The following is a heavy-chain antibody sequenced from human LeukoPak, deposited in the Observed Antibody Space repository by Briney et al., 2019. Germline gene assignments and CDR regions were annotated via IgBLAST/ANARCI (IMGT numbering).Heavy chain of an antibody. D-gene: IGHD6-19*01. J-gene: IGHJ4*02. CDR1: GFTFSSYA. CDR3: ARAYSSGWYGDY. V-gene: IGHV3-23*01. CDR2: ISGSGGST. Sequence: PGGSLRLSCAASGFTFSSYAMGWVRQAPGKGLEWVSAISGSGGSTYYADSVKGRFTISRDNSKNTLYLQMYSLRAEDTAVYYCARAYSSGWYGDYWGQGTLVTVSS.